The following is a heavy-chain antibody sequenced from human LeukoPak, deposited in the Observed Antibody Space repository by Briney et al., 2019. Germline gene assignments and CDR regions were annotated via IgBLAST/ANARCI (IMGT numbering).Heavy chain of an antibody. J-gene: IGHJ6*02. CDR1: GYTFTGYY. CDR3: ASTAPSPFYYYYYGMDV. Sequence: GASVNVSCKASGYTFTGYYMHWVRQAPGQGLEWMGWINPNSGGTNYAQKFQGRVTMTRDTSISTAYMELSRLRSDDTAVYYCASTAPSPFYYYYYGMDVWGQGTTVTVSS. CDR2: INPNSGGT. V-gene: IGHV1-2*02.